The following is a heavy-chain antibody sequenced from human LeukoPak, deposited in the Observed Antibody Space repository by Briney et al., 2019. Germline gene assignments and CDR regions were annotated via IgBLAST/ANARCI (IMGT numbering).Heavy chain of an antibody. V-gene: IGHV1-69*04. CDR3: ARGYYDSSGHIPEYFQH. CDR1: GGTFSSYA. D-gene: IGHD3-22*01. CDR2: IIPILGIA. J-gene: IGHJ1*01. Sequence: SVRVSCKASGGTFSSYAISWVRQAPGQGLEWMGRIIPILGIANYAQKFQGRVTITADKSTSTAYMELSSLISEDTTVYYCARGYYDSSGHIPEYFQHWGQGTLVTVSS.